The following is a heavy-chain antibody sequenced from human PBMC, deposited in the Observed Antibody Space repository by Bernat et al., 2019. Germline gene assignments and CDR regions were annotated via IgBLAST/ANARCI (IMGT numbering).Heavy chain of an antibody. V-gene: IGHV3-15*07. Sequence: EVQLVESGGGLVKPGGSLRLSCAASGFTFSNAWMNWVRQAPGKGLEWVGRIKSKTDGGTTDYAAPVKGRFTISRDDSQNTLYLQMNSLKTEDTAVYYCTTNMRLIRDYYYCYGMDVWGQGTTVTVSS. J-gene: IGHJ6*02. D-gene: IGHD6-25*01. CDR1: GFTFSNAW. CDR3: TTNMRLIRDYYYCYGMDV. CDR2: IKSKTDGGTT.